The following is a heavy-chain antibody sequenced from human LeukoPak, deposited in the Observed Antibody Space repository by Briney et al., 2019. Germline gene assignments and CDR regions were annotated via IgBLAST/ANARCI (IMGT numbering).Heavy chain of an antibody. CDR1: GFTFSSYW. Sequence: GGSLRLSCAASGFTFSSYWMHWVPQAPGKELVWVSRIKGDGNTNYADSVKGRFTISRGNAKNTLYLQMNSLRAEDTAVYYCAGPNTGYDYWGQGTLVTVSS. D-gene: IGHD5-18*01. CDR2: IKGDGNT. CDR3: AGPNTGYDY. J-gene: IGHJ4*02. V-gene: IGHV3-74*01.